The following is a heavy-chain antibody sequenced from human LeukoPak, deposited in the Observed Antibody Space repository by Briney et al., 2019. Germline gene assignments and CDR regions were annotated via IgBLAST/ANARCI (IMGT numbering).Heavy chain of an antibody. CDR2: IKQDGSEK. Sequence: GGSLRLSWAASGFTFSSYWMSWVRQAPGKGLEWVANIKQDGSEKYYVDSVKGRFTISRDNAKNSLYLQMNSLRAEDTAVYYCARDLGMVRGIIGYWGQGTLVTVSS. V-gene: IGHV3-7*01. J-gene: IGHJ4*02. CDR3: ARDLGMVRGIIGY. CDR1: GFTFSSYW. D-gene: IGHD3-10*01.